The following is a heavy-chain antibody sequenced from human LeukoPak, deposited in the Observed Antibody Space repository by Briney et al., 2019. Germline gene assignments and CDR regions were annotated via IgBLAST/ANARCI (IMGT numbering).Heavy chain of an antibody. J-gene: IGHJ6*03. D-gene: IGHD5-12*01. Sequence: GGSLRLSCVASGFTFRTYGMHWVRQAPGKGLEWVAFIRYDGNRNYYADSVKSRFTISRDNSKNTLFLQMNDLRAEDTAVYYCAKIGVATIGYYYYYMDVWGKGTTVSVSS. CDR2: IRYDGNRN. CDR3: AKIGVATIGYYYYYMDV. V-gene: IGHV3-30*02. CDR1: GFTFRTYG.